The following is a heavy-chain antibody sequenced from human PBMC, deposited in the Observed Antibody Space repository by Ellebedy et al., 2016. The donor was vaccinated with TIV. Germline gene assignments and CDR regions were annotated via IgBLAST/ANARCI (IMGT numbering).Heavy chain of an antibody. D-gene: IGHD3-10*01. J-gene: IGHJ4*02. CDR3: ATDRGEGGLPSFFDS. CDR2: ISSNLHYI. V-gene: IGHV3-21*01. Sequence: GESLKISCAASGFAFTTYCMNWVRQAPGKGLEWVSSISSNLHYINYRDSVKGRFTISRDNAKNSLSLQMDSLRAEDTAVYYCATDRGEGGLPSFFDSWGQGTLVTVST. CDR1: GFAFTTYC.